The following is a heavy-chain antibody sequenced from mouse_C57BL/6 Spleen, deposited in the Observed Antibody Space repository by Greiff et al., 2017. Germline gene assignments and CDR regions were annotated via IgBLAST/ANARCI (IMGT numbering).Heavy chain of an antibody. CDR2: FYPGSGSI. CDR1: GYTFTEYT. Sequence: QVQLQQSGAELVKPGASVKLSCKASGYTFTEYTIHWVKQRSGQGLEWIGWFYPGSGSIKYNEKFKDKATLTADKSSSTVYMELSRLTSEDSAVYFGARHEEGTAVGATRYFDGWGTGTTVTVAS. J-gene: IGHJ1*03. V-gene: IGHV1-62-2*01. D-gene: IGHD1-1*01. CDR3: ARHEEGTAVGATRYFDG.